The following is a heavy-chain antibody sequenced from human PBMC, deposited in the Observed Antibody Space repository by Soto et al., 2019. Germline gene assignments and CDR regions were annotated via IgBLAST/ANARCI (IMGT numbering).Heavy chain of an antibody. Sequence: QVQLVESGGGVVQPGRSLRLSCAASGFTFSSYGMHWVRQAPGKGLEWVAVISYDGSNKYYADSVKGRFTISRDNSKNTLYLQMNSLRAEDTAVYYCAKEEEYQLLPSDYWGQGTLVTVSS. CDR2: ISYDGSNK. CDR3: AKEEEYQLLPSDY. D-gene: IGHD2-2*01. CDR1: GFTFSSYG. J-gene: IGHJ4*02. V-gene: IGHV3-30*18.